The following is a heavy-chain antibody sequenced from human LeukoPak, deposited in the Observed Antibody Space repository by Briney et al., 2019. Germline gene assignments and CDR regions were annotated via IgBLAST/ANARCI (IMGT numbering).Heavy chain of an antibody. V-gene: IGHV4-61*01. J-gene: IGHJ4*02. CDR3: ARITPSATIDY. CDR1: GGSVTSGIHY. D-gene: IGHD5-12*01. Sequence: SETLSLTCAVSGGSVTSGIHYWGWIRLAPGKGLGWIGYISYSGSFNYNPSLKSRVTMSVDTSKNQFSLKLSSVTAADTAIYYCARITPSATIDYWGQGTLVTVSS. CDR2: ISYSGSF.